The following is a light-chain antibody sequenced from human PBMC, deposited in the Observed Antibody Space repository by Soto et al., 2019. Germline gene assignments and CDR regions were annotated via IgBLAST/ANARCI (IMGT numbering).Light chain of an antibody. CDR2: SAS. Sequence: DIQMTQSPSSLSASVGDRVTITCRASQSISTYLNWYQQKPGKAPKLLIYSASSLQSGVPSRFSGSRSGTEFTLTISSLQPEDFATYYSHQTYRSWIPFGQATRLDIK. CDR1: QSISTY. J-gene: IGKJ5*01. V-gene: IGKV1-39*01. CDR3: HQTYRSWIP.